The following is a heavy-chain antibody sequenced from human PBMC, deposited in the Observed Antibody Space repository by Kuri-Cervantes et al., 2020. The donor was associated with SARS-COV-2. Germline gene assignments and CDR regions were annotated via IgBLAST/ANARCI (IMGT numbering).Heavy chain of an antibody. V-gene: IGHV1-2*02. D-gene: IGHD1-7*01. Sequence: GESLKISCKASGYTCTGYYMHWVRQAPGQGLEWMGWINPNSGGTNYAQKFQGMVTMTRNTTISTDYMVLSRLRTDDAADYYGANHDSITGTTFYWFDPWGQGTLVTVSS. CDR1: GYTCTGYY. CDR2: INPNSGGT. J-gene: IGHJ5*02. CDR3: ANHDSITGTTFYWFDP.